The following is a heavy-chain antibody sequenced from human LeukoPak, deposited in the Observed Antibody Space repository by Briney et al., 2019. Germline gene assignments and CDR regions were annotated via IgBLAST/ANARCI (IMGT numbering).Heavy chain of an antibody. J-gene: IGHJ6*02. CDR3: ARDVVGATRYYGMDV. Sequence: SETLSLTCTVSGGSISSYYWSWIRRPPGKGLEWIGYIYYSGSTNYNPSLKSRVTISVDTSKNQFSLKLSSVTAADTAVYYCARDVVGATRYYGMDVWGQGTTVTVSS. D-gene: IGHD1-26*01. V-gene: IGHV4-59*01. CDR2: IYYSGST. CDR1: GGSISSYY.